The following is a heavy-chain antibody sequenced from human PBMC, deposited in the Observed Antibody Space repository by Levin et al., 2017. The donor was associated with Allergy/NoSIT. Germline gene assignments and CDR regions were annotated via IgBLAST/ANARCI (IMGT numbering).Heavy chain of an antibody. V-gene: IGHV1-18*01. J-gene: IGHJ4*02. CDR1: GYTFISYG. Sequence: GGSLRLSCKASGYTFISYGISWIRQAPGQGLEWMGWISPYNGNTNYAQMLQGRVTMTTDTSTSTAYMELRSLRSDDTALYYCARGGSVTTSFPLDYWGQGTLVTVSS. D-gene: IGHD4-17*01. CDR3: ARGGSVTTSFPLDY. CDR2: ISPYNGNT.